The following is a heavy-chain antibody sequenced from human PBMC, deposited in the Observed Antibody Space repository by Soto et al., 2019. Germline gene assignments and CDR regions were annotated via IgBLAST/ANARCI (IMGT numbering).Heavy chain of an antibody. Sequence: QVQLVESGGGVVQPGRSLRLSCAASGFTFSTYGMHWVRQAPGKGREWVAVISYDGNNKYYADSVKGRFTIARDNSKNTLFLQMDSLRAEDTAVYYCAKDHLPSTLTTPGYWGQGTLVTVSS. J-gene: IGHJ4*02. CDR2: ISYDGNNK. D-gene: IGHD4-17*01. V-gene: IGHV3-30*18. CDR3: AKDHLPSTLTTPGY. CDR1: GFTFSTYG.